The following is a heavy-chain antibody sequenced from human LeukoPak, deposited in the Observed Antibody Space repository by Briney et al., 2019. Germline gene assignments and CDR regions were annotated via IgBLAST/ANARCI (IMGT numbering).Heavy chain of an antibody. CDR2: INWNGGST. D-gene: IGHD6-13*01. CDR3: ARLAAAGYYYYYYMDV. V-gene: IGHV3-20*04. J-gene: IGHJ6*03. Sequence: PGGSLRLSCAASGFTFDDYGMSWVRQAPGKGLQWVSGINWNGGSTGYADSVKGRFTISRDNAKNSLYLQMNSLRAEDTALYYCARLAAAGYYYYYYMDVWGKGTTVTVSS. CDR1: GFTFDDYG.